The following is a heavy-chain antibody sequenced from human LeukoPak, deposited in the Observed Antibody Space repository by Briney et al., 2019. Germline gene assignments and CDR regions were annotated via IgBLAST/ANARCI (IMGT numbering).Heavy chain of an antibody. V-gene: IGHV3-48*03. Sequence: PGGSLRLSCVVSGFTFSNYEMNWVRQAPGKGLEWVSYISSSGSTTYYADSVKGRFTISRDNAKSSLFLQMNSLRAEDTAVYFCARMFEFWGQGTLVTVSS. J-gene: IGHJ4*02. CDR3: ARMFEF. CDR2: ISSSGSTT. CDR1: GFTFSNYE.